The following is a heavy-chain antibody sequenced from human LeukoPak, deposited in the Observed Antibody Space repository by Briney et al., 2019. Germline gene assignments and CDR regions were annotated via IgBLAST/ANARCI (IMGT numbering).Heavy chain of an antibody. J-gene: IGHJ4*02. Sequence: GASVKVSCKASGGTFSSYAISWVRQSPGQGLEWMGGIIPIFGTANYAQKFQGRVTITADESTSTAYMELSSLRSEGTAVYYCARVGWLQCIDYWGQGTLVTVSS. CDR2: IIPIFGTA. D-gene: IGHD5-24*01. V-gene: IGHV1-69*01. CDR3: ARVGWLQCIDY. CDR1: GGTFSSYA.